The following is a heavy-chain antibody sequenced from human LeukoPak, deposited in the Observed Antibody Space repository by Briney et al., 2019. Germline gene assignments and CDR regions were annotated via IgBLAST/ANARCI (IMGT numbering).Heavy chain of an antibody. V-gene: IGHV4-59*01. D-gene: IGHD2-21*01. CDR3: ARDWLNAYCGPTSCSRWFDP. CDR1: GGSISSYY. Sequence: KPSETLSLTCTVSGGSISSYYWSWIRQPPGKGLEWIGYIYYSGSTNYNPSLKSRVTISVDTSKNQFSLKLSSVTAADTAVYYCARDWLNAYCGPTSCSRWFDPWGQGTLVTVSS. J-gene: IGHJ5*02. CDR2: IYYSGST.